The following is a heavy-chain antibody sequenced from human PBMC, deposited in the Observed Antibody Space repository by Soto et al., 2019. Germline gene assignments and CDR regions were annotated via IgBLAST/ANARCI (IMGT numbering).Heavy chain of an antibody. CDR2: ISLYSDGT. V-gene: IGHV1-18*01. J-gene: IGHJ5*02. CDR1: GYTFSNYG. CDR3: ARVVPGAEAWFGP. D-gene: IGHD2-2*01. Sequence: RASAKVSCKTSGYTFSNYGITWVRQAPGQPLEWLGWISLYSDGTNYAQKFQGRVSMTTDTSTTTAYMELRSLRSDDTAVYYCARVVPGAEAWFGPWGQGTLVTVSS.